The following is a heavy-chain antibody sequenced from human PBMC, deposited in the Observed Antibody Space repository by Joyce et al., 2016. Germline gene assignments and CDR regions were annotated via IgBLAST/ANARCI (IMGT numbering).Heavy chain of an antibody. CDR2: VYCNGNT. D-gene: IGHD3-10*01. J-gene: IGHJ3*02. CDR1: GGSIRSIHYY. V-gene: IGHV4-39*01. CDR3: ARKDEGIDAYDI. Sequence: QVLVQESGAGLVKPSETLSLTCTVSGGSIRSIHYYWGWLRRPPGKGLEWIGNVYCNGNTYYHPSLKSRVTINLDTSKNQFSLTLSSVTAADTAVYYCARKDEGIDAYDIWGQGTMVTVSS.